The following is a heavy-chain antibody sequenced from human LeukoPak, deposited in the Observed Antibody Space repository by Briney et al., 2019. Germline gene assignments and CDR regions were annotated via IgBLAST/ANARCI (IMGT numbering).Heavy chain of an antibody. CDR3: AKDHSSSWYGHDAFDI. CDR1: GFTFSSYG. V-gene: IGHV3-30*18. D-gene: IGHD6-13*01. Sequence: PGGSLRLSFAASGFTFSSYGMHWVRQAPGKGLEWVAVISYDGSNKYYADSVKGRFTISRDNSKNTLYLQMNSLRAEDMALYYCAKDHSSSWYGHDAFDIWGQGTMVTVSS. J-gene: IGHJ3*02. CDR2: ISYDGSNK.